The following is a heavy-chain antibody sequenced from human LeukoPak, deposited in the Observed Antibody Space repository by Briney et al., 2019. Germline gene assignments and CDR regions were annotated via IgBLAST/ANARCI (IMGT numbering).Heavy chain of an antibody. CDR1: GFTFSSYG. V-gene: IGHV3-23*01. CDR2: ISGSGGST. D-gene: IGHD1-26*01. Sequence: GGTLRLSCAASGFTFSSYGVSWVRQAPGKGLEWVSAISGSGGSTYYADSVKGRFTISRDNSKNTLYLQMNSLRAEDTAVYYCAKEGYSGSFLDYWGQGTLVTVS. J-gene: IGHJ4*02. CDR3: AKEGYSGSFLDY.